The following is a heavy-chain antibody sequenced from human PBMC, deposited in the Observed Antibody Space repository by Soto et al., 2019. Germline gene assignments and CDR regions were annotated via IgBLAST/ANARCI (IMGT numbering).Heavy chain of an antibody. CDR3: ARGRRWSGYYSRYGMDV. CDR1: GGSFSGYY. D-gene: IGHD3-3*01. Sequence: SETLSLTCAVYGGSFSGYYWSWIRQPPGKGLEWIGEINHSGSTNYNPSLKSRVTISVDTSKNQFSLKLSSVTAADTAVYYCARGRRWSGYYSRYGMDVWGQGTTVTVSS. J-gene: IGHJ6*02. CDR2: INHSGST. V-gene: IGHV4-34*01.